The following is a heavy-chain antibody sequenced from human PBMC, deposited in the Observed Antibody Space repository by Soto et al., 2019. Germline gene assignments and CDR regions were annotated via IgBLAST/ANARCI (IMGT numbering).Heavy chain of an antibody. D-gene: IGHD6-13*01. Sequence: SETLSLTCAVSGYSISSGYYWGWIRQPPGKGLECIGSTYHSGSTYYNPSLKSRVTISVDTSKNQFSLKLSSVTAADTAVYYCARLRVEAVGQYFDYWGKGILVTVSS. CDR3: ARLRVEAVGQYFDY. J-gene: IGHJ4*02. CDR1: GYSISSGYY. CDR2: TYHSGST. V-gene: IGHV4-38-2*01.